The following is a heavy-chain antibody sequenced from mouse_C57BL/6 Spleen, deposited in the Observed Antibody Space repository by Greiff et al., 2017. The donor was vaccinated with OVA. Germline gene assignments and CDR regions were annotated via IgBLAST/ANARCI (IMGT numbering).Heavy chain of an antibody. V-gene: IGHV1-82*01. J-gene: IGHJ3*01. CDR1: GYAFSSSW. D-gene: IGHD2-4*01. Sequence: QVQLQQSGPELVKPGASVSISCTASGYAFSSSWLYWVKQRPGKGLVWIGRFYPGDGDTNYNGKFKGKATLTADKSSSTAYMQLSSLTSEDSAVYSCARRGDDYGGFAYWGQGTLVTVSA. CDR3: ARRGDDYGGFAY. CDR2: FYPGDGDT.